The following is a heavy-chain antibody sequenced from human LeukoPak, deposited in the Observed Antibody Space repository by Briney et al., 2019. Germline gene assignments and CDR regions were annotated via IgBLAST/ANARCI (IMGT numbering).Heavy chain of an antibody. Sequence: ASVKVSCKASGYTFTSYGISWVRQAPGQGLEWMGWISAYNGNTNYAQKLQGRVTMTTDTSTSTAYMELRSLRSDDTAVYYCATHGSGSYYPSRYYYYGMDVWGQGTTVTVSS. D-gene: IGHD3-10*01. CDR1: GYTFTSYG. V-gene: IGHV1-18*01. J-gene: IGHJ6*02. CDR2: ISAYNGNT. CDR3: ATHGSGSYYPSRYYYYGMDV.